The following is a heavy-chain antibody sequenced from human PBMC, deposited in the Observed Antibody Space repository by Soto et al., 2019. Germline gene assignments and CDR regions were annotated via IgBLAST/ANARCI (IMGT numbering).Heavy chain of an antibody. CDR3: ARVVGDMITFGGVIVTGLDY. J-gene: IGHJ4*02. Sequence: ASVKVSCKASGYTFTSYGISWVRQAPGQGLEWMGWISAYNGNTNYAQKLQGRVTMTTDTSTSTAYMELRSLRSDDTAVYYCARVVGDMITFGGVIVTGLDYWGQGTLVTVSS. D-gene: IGHD3-16*02. V-gene: IGHV1-18*04. CDR2: ISAYNGNT. CDR1: GYTFTSYG.